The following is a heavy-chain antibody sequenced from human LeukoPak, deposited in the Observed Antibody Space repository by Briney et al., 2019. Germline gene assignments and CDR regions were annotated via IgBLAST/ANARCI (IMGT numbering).Heavy chain of an antibody. Sequence: GGSLRLSCVASGFTFSSFWMHWVRQAPGEGLVWVSRIDYDGRSTIYADSVKGRFTISRDNAKNTLYLQMNSLRAEDTAMYYCATIAAADKDYWGQGTLVTVSS. D-gene: IGHD6-13*01. V-gene: IGHV3-74*01. CDR2: IDYDGRST. CDR3: ATIAAADKDY. CDR1: GFTFSSFW. J-gene: IGHJ4*02.